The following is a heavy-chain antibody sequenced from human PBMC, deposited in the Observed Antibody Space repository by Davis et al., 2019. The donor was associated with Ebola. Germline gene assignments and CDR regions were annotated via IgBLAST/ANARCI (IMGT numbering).Heavy chain of an antibody. Sequence: PSETLSLTCTVSGGSISSGGYYWSWIRQHPGKGLEWLGYIYYSGSTYYNPSLKSRVTISVATSKNQFSLKLSAVTAADTAVYYCARASSGLEPFDYWGQGTLVTVSS. CDR3: ARASSGLEPFDY. D-gene: IGHD1-1*01. CDR1: GGSISSGGYY. V-gene: IGHV4-31*03. J-gene: IGHJ4*02. CDR2: IYYSGST.